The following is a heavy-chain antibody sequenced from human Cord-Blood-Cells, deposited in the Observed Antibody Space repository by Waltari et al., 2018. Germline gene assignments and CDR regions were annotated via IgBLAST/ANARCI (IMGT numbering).Heavy chain of an antibody. Sequence: KKPGSSVKVSCKASGGTFSSYAISWVRQAPGQGLEWRGGIIPIFGTSNSAQKFQSRVTITADEPTSTAYMALSSLRSEYTAVYYCARDQTDYYYYYGMDVWGQGTTVTVSS. V-gene: IGHV1-69*01. CDR1: GGTFSSYA. CDR2: IIPIFGTS. J-gene: IGHJ6*02. CDR3: ARDQTDYYYYYGMDV.